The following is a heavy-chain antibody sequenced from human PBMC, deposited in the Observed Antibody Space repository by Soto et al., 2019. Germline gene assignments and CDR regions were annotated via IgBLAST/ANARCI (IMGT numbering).Heavy chain of an antibody. J-gene: IGHJ4*02. Sequence: GGSLRLSCAASGFTFSDYYMSWIRQAPGKGLEWVSYISSSGSTIYYADSVKGRFTISRDNAKNSLYLQMNSLRAEDTAVYYCAREGDTAMVTPWFDYWGQGTLVTVSS. D-gene: IGHD5-18*01. V-gene: IGHV3-11*01. CDR3: AREGDTAMVTPWFDY. CDR2: ISSSGSTI. CDR1: GFTFSDYY.